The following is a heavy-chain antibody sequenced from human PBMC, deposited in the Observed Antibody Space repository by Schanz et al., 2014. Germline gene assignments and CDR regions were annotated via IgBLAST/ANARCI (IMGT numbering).Heavy chain of an antibody. CDR1: GFMFSDHY. J-gene: IGHJ4*02. D-gene: IGHD3-22*01. CDR2: IGNEPNGYTA. Sequence: VQLVESGGALVKPGGSLRLSCAASGFMFSDHYMDWVRQAPGKGLEWVGRIGNEPNGYTAEYAASVKDRFTISRDDSRNSFYLQMSSLKTADTAVYYCARSYYFDKGYYFDYWGQGNLVTVSS. V-gene: IGHV3-72*01. CDR3: ARSYYFDKGYYFDY.